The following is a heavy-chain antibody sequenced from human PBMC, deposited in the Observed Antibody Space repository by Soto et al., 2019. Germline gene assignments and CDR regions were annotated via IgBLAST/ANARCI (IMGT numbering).Heavy chain of an antibody. CDR1: GYDFTRNW. CDR3: ARQSCNTTDCSMYLDN. D-gene: IGHD4-17*01. J-gene: IGHJ4*02. CDR2: VYPRGSDT. Sequence: PGESLKISCETSGYDFTRNWIGWVRQRPGKGLEWVGLVYPRGSDTRYSPSFRGHVSMSADESVRTAYLQWTSLEASDTAIYYCARQSCNTTDCSMYLDNWGQATSVTVYS. V-gene: IGHV5-51*01.